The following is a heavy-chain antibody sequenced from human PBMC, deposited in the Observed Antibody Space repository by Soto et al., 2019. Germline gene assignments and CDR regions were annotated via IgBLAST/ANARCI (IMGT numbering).Heavy chain of an antibody. CDR2: ILVDGRT. D-gene: IGHD2-8*01. J-gene: IGHJ2*01. Sequence: QSGGSLRLSCAASGFPCGSYDMTWVRQAPGKGLEWVSTILVDGRTFYVDSVKGRFTISRDNSKDTLSLLMNSLTVEDTAAYYCAKDSNNGGVLIRYFDLWGRGTLVTVSS. V-gene: IGHV3-23*01. CDR3: AKDSNNGGVLIRYFDL. CDR1: GFPCGSYD.